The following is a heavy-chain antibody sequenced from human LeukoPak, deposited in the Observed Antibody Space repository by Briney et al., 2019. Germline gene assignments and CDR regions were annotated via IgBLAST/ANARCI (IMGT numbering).Heavy chain of an antibody. CDR2: IRSKGYGWTK. V-gene: IGHV3-49*03. Sequence: GGSLRLSCTASGFTFGDYAMSWFRQAPGKGLEWVGFIRSKGYGWTKEYAASVKGRFTNSRDDSKSIAYLQMNSLKTEDTAVYYCTREGYCSRGSCHNWFDPWGQGTLVTVSS. CDR3: TREGYCSRGSCHNWFDP. J-gene: IGHJ5*02. CDR1: GFTFGDYA. D-gene: IGHD2-15*01.